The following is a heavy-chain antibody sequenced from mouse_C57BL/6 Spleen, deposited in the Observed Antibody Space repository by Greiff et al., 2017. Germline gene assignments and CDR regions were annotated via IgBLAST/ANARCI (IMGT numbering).Heavy chain of an antibody. CDR1: GFSLTSYG. D-gene: IGHD2-2*01. CDR2: IWRGGST. Sequence: VQLQQSGPGLVQPSQSLSITCTVSGFSLTSYGVHWVRQSPGKGLEWLGVIWRGGSTDYNAAFMSRLSITKDNSKSQVFFKMNSLQADDTAIYYCAKNLGGYGYGDYYAMDYWGQGTSVTVSS. CDR3: AKNLGGYGYGDYYAMDY. V-gene: IGHV2-5*01. J-gene: IGHJ4*01.